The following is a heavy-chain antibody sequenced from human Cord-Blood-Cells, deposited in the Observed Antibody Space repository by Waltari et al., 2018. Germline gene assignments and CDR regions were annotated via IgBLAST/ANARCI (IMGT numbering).Heavy chain of an antibody. D-gene: IGHD3-9*01. CDR1: GYTFTSYA. J-gene: IGHJ3*02. Sequence: QVQLVQSGAEVKKPGASVKVSCKASGYTFTSYAMHWVRQAPGQRLEWMGWINAGNGNTKYSQKFQGRVTITRDTSASTAYMELSSLRSEDTAVYYCARSILTGYQPDAFDIWGQGTMVTVSS. CDR2: INAGNGNT. V-gene: IGHV1-3*01. CDR3: ARSILTGYQPDAFDI.